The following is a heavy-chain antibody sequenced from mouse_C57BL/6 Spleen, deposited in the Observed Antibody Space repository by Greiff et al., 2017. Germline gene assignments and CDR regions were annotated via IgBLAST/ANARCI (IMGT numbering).Heavy chain of an antibody. CDR3: ARSATGTGVDY. J-gene: IGHJ2*01. V-gene: IGHV1-52*01. CDR1: GYTFTSYW. Sequence: QVQLQQSGAELVRPGSSVKLSCKASGYTFTSYWMHWVKQRPIQGLEWIGNIDPSDSETHYNQKFKDKATLTVDKSSSTAYMQLSSLTSEDSAVYYCARSATGTGVDYWGQGTTLTVSS. CDR2: IDPSDSET. D-gene: IGHD4-1*02.